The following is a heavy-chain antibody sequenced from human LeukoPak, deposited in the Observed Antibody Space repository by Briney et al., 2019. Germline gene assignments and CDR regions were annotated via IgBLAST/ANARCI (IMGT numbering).Heavy chain of an antibody. CDR1: GFTFSSYG. Sequence: GGSLRLSCAASGFTFSSYGMHWVRQAPGKGLEWVAFIRYDGSYKYYADSVKGRFTFSRDNSKNTLYLQMNSLRAEDTAVYYCARDKYGSGSYSWSKRLDSWGQGTLVTVSS. CDR3: ARDKYGSGSYSWSKRLDS. V-gene: IGHV3-30*02. J-gene: IGHJ4*02. D-gene: IGHD3-10*01. CDR2: IRYDGSYK.